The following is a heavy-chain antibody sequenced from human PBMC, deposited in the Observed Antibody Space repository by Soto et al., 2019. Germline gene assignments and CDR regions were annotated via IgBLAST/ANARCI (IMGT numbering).Heavy chain of an antibody. Sequence: PSETLSLTCTVSGGSISSGDYYWSWIRQPPGKGLEWIGYIYYSGSTYYNPSLKSRVTISVATSKNQFSLKLSSVTAADTAVYYCASVEYGGYGTSMGLDYRGQGALVTVSS. V-gene: IGHV4-30-4*01. CDR2: IYYSGST. CDR3: ASVEYGGYGTSMGLDY. J-gene: IGHJ4*02. CDR1: GGSISSGDYY. D-gene: IGHD5-12*01.